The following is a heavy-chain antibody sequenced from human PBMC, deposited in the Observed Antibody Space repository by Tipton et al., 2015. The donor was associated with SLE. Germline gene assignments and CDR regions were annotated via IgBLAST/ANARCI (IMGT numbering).Heavy chain of an antibody. CDR1: GGFISSSSYS. V-gene: IGHV4-39*07. CDR3: ARLGNIVATITSTMQPFDI. Sequence: TLSLTCTVSGGFISSSSYSWAWIRQPPGKGLDWIGHIYYTGSTYYNPSLKSRVSISIDRSKTQFSLHLTSVTAADTAVYYCARLGNIVATITSTMQPFDIWGQGTMVTVSS. CDR2: IYYTGST. J-gene: IGHJ3*02. D-gene: IGHD5-12*01.